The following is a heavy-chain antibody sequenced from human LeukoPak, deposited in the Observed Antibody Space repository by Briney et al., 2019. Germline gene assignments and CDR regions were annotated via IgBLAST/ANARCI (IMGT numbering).Heavy chain of an antibody. CDR2: INHSGST. CDR3: ARGQLRYFDWLSPSDLDY. V-gene: IGHV4-34*01. Sequence: ETLSLTCAVYGGSFSGYYWSWIRQPPGKGLEWIGEINHSGSTNYNPSLKSRVTISVDTSKNQFSLKLSSVTAADTAVYYCARGQLRYFDWLSPSDLDYWGQGTLVTVSS. CDR1: GGSFSGYY. J-gene: IGHJ4*02. D-gene: IGHD3-9*01.